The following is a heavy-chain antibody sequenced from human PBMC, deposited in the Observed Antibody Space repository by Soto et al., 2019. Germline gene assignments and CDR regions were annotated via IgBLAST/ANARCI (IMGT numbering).Heavy chain of an antibody. J-gene: IGHJ4*02. Sequence: SGPTLVNPTQTLTLTCTFSGFSLSTDRVGVGWIRQPPGKALDWLAVIYWDDSKTYSPSLKSRLTITKDTSKNQVVLTMTNMDPVDTATYYCAHAYGGRSLYWCQGTLVTVSS. V-gene: IGHV2-5*02. CDR2: IYWDDSK. CDR3: AHAYGGRSLY. D-gene: IGHD1-26*01. CDR1: GFSLSTDRVG.